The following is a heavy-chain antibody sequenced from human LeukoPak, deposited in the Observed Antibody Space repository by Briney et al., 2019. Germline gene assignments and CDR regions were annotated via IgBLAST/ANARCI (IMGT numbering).Heavy chain of an antibody. CDR1: GFTFSSYG. D-gene: IGHD3-22*01. CDR3: AKESDSGYYRTADS. Sequence: GGSLRLSCAASGFTFSSYGMHWVRQAPGKGLEWVAVIWYDGSNKYYADSVKGRFTISRDNSKNTLYLQMNSLRAEDTAVYYCAKESDSGYYRTADSWGQGTLITVSS. V-gene: IGHV3-33*06. J-gene: IGHJ4*02. CDR2: IWYDGSNK.